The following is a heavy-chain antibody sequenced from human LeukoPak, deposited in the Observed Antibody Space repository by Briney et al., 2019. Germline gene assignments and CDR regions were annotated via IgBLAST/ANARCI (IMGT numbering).Heavy chain of an antibody. J-gene: IGHJ6*03. CDR1: GFTFSSYE. V-gene: IGHV3-48*03. D-gene: IGHD2-15*01. Sequence: GGSLRLSCAASGFTFSSYEMNWVRQAPGKGLEWVSYISSSGSTIYYADSVKGRFTISRDNAKNSLYLQMNSLRAEDTAVYYGARDEVVANADYYYYYMDVWGKGTTVTVSS. CDR2: ISSSGSTI. CDR3: ARDEVVANADYYYYYMDV.